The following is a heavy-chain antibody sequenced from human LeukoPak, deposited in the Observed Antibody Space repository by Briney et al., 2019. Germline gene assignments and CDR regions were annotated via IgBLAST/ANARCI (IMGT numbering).Heavy chain of an antibody. CDR2: ISAYNGNT. CDR3: ARVKVVYSSSSTEFDP. V-gene: IGHV1-18*01. D-gene: IGHD6-6*01. J-gene: IGHJ5*02. CDR1: GYTFTSYG. Sequence: ASVKVSCKASGYTFTSYGISWVRQAPGQGLEWMGWISAYNGNTNYAQKLQGRVTMTTDTSTSTAYMELRSLRSDDTAVYYCARVKVVYSSSSTEFDPWGQGTLVTVSS.